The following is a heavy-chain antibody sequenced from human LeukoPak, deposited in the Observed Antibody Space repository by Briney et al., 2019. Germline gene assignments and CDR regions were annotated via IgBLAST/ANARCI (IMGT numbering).Heavy chain of an antibody. V-gene: IGHV4-31*11. D-gene: IGHD6-6*01. Sequence: SQTLSLTCAVSGGSISSDDYYWSWIRQHPGKGLEWIGYIYYSGSTYYNPSLKSRVTISVDTSKNQFSLKLSSVTAADAAVFYCARLYTSFRAFDIWGQGTMVTVSS. CDR3: ARLYTSFRAFDI. CDR2: IYYSGST. CDR1: GGSISSDDYY. J-gene: IGHJ3*02.